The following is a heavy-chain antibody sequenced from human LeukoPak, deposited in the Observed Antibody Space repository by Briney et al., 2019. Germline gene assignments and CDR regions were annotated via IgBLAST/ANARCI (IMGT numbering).Heavy chain of an antibody. CDR1: GFTFGDYA. J-gene: IGHJ4*02. D-gene: IGHD1-26*01. CDR2: IRSKTYGGTT. Sequence: TGGSLRLSCTASGFTFGDYAVSWFRQAPGKGLEWVGFIRSKTYGGTTAYAASVKGRFTISRDDSKSIAYLQMNSLKTEDTAVYYCTRDRGELSFDYWGQGTLVTVSS. CDR3: TRDRGELSFDY. V-gene: IGHV3-49*03.